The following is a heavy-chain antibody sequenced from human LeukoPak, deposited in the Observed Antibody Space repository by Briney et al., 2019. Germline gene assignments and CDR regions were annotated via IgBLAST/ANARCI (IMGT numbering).Heavy chain of an antibody. CDR2: IKEDGSEK. Sequence: GGSLRLSCAASGFTFSNYWMNWVRQAPGKGLEWVGNIKEDGSEKYYVDSVKGRFTISRDNAKNSLYLQMSSLRVEDTAIYFCGMAMDVWGRGTTVTVSS. J-gene: IGHJ6*02. CDR1: GFTFSNYW. V-gene: IGHV3-7*05. D-gene: IGHD5-24*01. CDR3: GMAMDV.